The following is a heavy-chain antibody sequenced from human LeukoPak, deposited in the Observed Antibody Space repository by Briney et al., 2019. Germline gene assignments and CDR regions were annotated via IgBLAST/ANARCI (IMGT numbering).Heavy chain of an antibody. V-gene: IGHV3-9*03. CDR1: GFTFSSYA. CDR3: ARDRVGALGDAFDI. CDR2: ISWNSGSI. Sequence: GGSLRLSCAASGFTFSSYAMSWVRQAPGKGLEWVSGISWNSGSIGYADSVKGRFTISRDNAKNSLNLQMNSLRAEDMALYYCARDRVGALGDAFDIWGQGTMVTVSS. D-gene: IGHD1-26*01. J-gene: IGHJ3*02.